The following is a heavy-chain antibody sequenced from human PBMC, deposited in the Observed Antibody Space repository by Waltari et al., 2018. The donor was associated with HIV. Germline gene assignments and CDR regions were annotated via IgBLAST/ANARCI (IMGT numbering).Heavy chain of an antibody. CDR1: TSYFSTDW. CDR3: VGGGGWLIDY. Sequence: EVQLVESGGGLVQPGGSLRLACTAYTSYFSTDWMQWIRQTPGKGLLWVSYINGDGNDIDYADSVKGRFAISRDNAKKTLYLEMNSLGAEDTAVYYRVGGGGWLIDYWGQGTLVTVSS. CDR2: INGDGNDI. D-gene: IGHD6-19*01. V-gene: IGHV3-74*01. J-gene: IGHJ4*02.